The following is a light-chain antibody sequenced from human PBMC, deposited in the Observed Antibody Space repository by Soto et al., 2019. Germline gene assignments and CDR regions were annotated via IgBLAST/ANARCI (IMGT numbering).Light chain of an antibody. CDR2: RAS. CDR1: QSIAQW. CDR3: QQYHSYSYT. J-gene: IGKJ2*01. Sequence: DIHMTQSPSTLSSSVGDSVTITCRASQSIAQWLAWYQQRPGKAPKLLIYRASTLDTGVPSRFSASGSGTEFTLTISSLQPDDFATYYCQQYHSYSYTFGQGTKLEIK. V-gene: IGKV1-5*03.